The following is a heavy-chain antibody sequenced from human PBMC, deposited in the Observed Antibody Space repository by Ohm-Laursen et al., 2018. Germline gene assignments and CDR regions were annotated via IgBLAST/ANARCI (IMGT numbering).Heavy chain of an antibody. J-gene: IGHJ3*02. CDR1: GASISSYC. V-gene: IGHV4-4*07. Sequence: SDTLSLTCAVSGASISSYCWSWIRQPAGKGLEWIGRIYISGTTNYNPSLKSRVTMSVDTSKNQFSLKLSSVTAADTAVYYCAKRLKIGDRYTDAFDIWGRGTVVIVSP. CDR3: AKRLKIGDRYTDAFDI. D-gene: IGHD2-21*01. CDR2: IYISGTT.